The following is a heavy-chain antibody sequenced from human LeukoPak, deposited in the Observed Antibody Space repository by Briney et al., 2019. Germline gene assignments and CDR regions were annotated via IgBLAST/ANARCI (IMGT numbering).Heavy chain of an antibody. V-gene: IGHV1-18*01. Sequence: EASVKVSCKASGYTFTSYGVSWVRQAPGQGLEWMGWISAYNGNTNYARKLQGRVTMTTDTSTSTAYMELRSLRSDDTAVYYCARSGAYYDDSYFDYWGQGTLVTVSS. D-gene: IGHD3-22*01. CDR1: GYTFTSYG. CDR2: ISAYNGNT. J-gene: IGHJ4*02. CDR3: ARSGAYYDDSYFDY.